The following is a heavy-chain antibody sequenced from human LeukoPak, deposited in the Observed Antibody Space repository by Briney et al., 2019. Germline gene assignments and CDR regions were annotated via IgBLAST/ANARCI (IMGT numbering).Heavy chain of an antibody. CDR2: IYYSGST. Sequence: SQTLSLTCTDSGGSISSYYWSWIRQPPGKGLHWIGYIYYSGSTNYNPSLKSRVTISVDTSKSLFSLELSSVTAADTAVYYCARDGVETGIYMDVWGKGTTVTVSS. V-gene: IGHV4-59*01. D-gene: IGHD3-3*01. CDR1: GGSISSYY. J-gene: IGHJ6*03. CDR3: ARDGVETGIYMDV.